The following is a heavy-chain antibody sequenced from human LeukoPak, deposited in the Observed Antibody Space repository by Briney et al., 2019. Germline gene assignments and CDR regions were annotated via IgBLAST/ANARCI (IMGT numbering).Heavy chain of an antibody. V-gene: IGHV3-23*01. CDR3: AKGAGIQLWPSFDY. CDR1: GFTFSNAW. Sequence: GGSLRLSCAASGFTFSNAWMNWVRQAPGKGLEWVSTISTSGGSTYYADSVKGRFTISRDNSKNTLYLQVNSLRAEDTAIYYCAKGAGIQLWPSFDYWGQGTLVTVSS. CDR2: ISTSGGST. D-gene: IGHD5-18*01. J-gene: IGHJ4*02.